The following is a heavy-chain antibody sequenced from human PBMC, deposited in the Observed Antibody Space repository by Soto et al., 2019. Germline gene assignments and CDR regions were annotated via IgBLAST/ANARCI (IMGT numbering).Heavy chain of an antibody. CDR3: ARERRDGSGPNYYYYMAV. Sequence: GGSLRLSCAASGFTVSSNYMSWVRQAPGKGLEWVSVIYSGGSTYYADSVKGRFTISRDNSKNTLYLQMNSLRAEDTAVYYCARERRDGSGPNYYYYMAVWGKGTTVTVSS. J-gene: IGHJ6*03. V-gene: IGHV3-66*01. CDR1: GFTVSSNY. D-gene: IGHD3-10*01. CDR2: IYSGGST.